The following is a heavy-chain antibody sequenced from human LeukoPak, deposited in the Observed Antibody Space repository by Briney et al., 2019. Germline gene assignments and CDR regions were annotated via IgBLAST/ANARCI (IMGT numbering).Heavy chain of an antibody. CDR2: IYTSGST. Sequence: PSETLSLTCTASGGSISSYYWSWIRQPAGKGLEWIGRIYTSGSTNYNPSLKSRVTMSVDTSKNQFSLKLSSVTAADTAVYYCARGIYCSSTSCYYYYYYMDVWGQGTTVTVSS. CDR1: GGSISSYY. D-gene: IGHD2-2*01. J-gene: IGHJ6*03. V-gene: IGHV4-4*07. CDR3: ARGIYCSSTSCYYYYYYMDV.